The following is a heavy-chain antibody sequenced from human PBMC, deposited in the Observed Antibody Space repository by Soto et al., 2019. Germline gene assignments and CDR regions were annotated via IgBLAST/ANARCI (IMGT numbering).Heavy chain of an antibody. D-gene: IGHD1-26*01. J-gene: IGHJ4*02. CDR3: ARIPQASYPGP. V-gene: IGHV3-30-3*01. CDR2: ISYDGSNK. CDR1: GFTFSSYA. Sequence: QVQLVEFGGGVVQPGRSLRLSCAASGFTFSSYAMHWVRQAPGKGLEWVAVISYDGSNKYYADSVKGRFTISRDNSKNTLYLQMNSLRAEDTAVYYCARIPQASYPGPWGQGTLVTVSS.